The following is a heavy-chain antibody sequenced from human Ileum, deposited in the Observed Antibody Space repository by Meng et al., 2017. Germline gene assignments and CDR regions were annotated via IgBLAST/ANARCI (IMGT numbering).Heavy chain of an antibody. J-gene: IGHJ4*02. CDR1: SGSISSNTY. V-gene: IGHV4-4*02. CDR3: ARHGGYSQDF. CDR2: ISHSGSA. D-gene: IGHD4-23*01. Sequence: QVQLQESGPGLVRPSGTLSLTCAVSSGSISSNTYWSWVRQPPGKGLEWIGQISHSGSAYYNPSIKSRVTMSVDKSKSQFSLMLTSVTAADTAIYYCARHGGYSQDFWGQGTLVTVSS.